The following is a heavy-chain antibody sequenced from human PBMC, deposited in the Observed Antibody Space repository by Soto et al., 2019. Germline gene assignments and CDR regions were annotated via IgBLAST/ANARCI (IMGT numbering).Heavy chain of an antibody. V-gene: IGHV2-5*02. CDR2: IYWDDDK. CDR3: AHRRNWGYGLQVFDY. CDR1: GFSLSTSGVG. D-gene: IGHD5-18*01. J-gene: IGHJ4*02. Sequence: QITLKESGPTLVKPTQTLTLTCTFSGFSLSTSGVGVGWIRQPPGKALEWLALIYWDDDKHYSPSLKSSLSISKNSPKNQVVLTMTNMDLLDTATYYCAHRRNWGYGLQVFDYLGQGTLVTVSS.